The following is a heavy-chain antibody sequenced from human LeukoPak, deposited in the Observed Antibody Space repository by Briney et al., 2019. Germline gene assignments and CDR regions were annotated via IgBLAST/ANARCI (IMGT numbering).Heavy chain of an antibody. CDR1: GGSISSGDYY. J-gene: IGHJ4*02. D-gene: IGHD3-10*01. CDR3: ARVVTMVRGTFGY. CDR2: IYYSGST. V-gene: IGHV4-30-4*01. Sequence: SETLSLTCTVSGGSISSGDYYWSWIRQPPGKGLEWIGYIYYSGSTYYNPSLKSRVTISVDTSKNQFSLKLSSVTAADTAVYYCARVVTMVRGTFGYWGQGTLVTVSS.